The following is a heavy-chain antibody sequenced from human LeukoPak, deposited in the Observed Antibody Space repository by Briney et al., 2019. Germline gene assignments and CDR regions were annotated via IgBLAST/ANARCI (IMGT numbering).Heavy chain of an antibody. CDR3: ARVGIVSRMTTVTIFLGY. D-gene: IGHD4-11*01. J-gene: IGHJ4*02. V-gene: IGHV1-8*03. CDR2: MNPNSGNT. Sequence: ASVKVSCKASGYTFTSYDINWVRQATGQGLEWMGWMNPNSGNTGYAQKFQGRVTITRNTSISTAYMELSSLRSDDTAVYYCARVGIVSRMTTVTIFLGYWGQGTLVTVSS. CDR1: GYTFTSYD.